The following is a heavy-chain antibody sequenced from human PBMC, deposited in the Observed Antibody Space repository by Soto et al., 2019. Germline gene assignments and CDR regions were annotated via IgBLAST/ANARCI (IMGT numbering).Heavy chain of an antibody. CDR2: IWYDGSNK. V-gene: IGHV3-33*01. J-gene: IGHJ3*02. D-gene: IGHD3-3*02. Sequence: QVQLVESGGGVVQPGRSLRLSCAASGFTFSSYGMHWVRQAPGKGLEWVAVIWYDGSNKYYADSVKGRFTISRDNSKNTLYLQMNSLRAEDTAVYYCARGASIFGAFDIWGQGTMVTVSS. CDR3: ARGASIFGAFDI. CDR1: GFTFSSYG.